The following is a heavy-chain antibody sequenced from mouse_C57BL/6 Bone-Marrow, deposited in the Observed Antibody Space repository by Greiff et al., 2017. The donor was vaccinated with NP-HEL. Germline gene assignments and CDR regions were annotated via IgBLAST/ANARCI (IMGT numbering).Heavy chain of an antibody. CDR3: APHYYGSSYEDY. Sequence: QVQLQQSGPELVKPGASVKISCKASGYAFSSSWMNWVKQRPGKGLEWIGRIYPGDGDTNYNGKFKGKATLTADKSSSTAYMQLSSLTSEDSAVYFCAPHYYGSSYEDYCGQGTTLTVSS. V-gene: IGHV1-82*01. D-gene: IGHD1-1*01. J-gene: IGHJ2*01. CDR2: IYPGDGDT. CDR1: GYAFSSSW.